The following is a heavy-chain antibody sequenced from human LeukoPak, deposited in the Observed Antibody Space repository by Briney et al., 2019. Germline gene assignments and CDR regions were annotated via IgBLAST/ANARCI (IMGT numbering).Heavy chain of an antibody. J-gene: IGHJ4*02. CDR1: GGSISSGDYY. CDR3: ARSSLYRSSWYFDY. D-gene: IGHD6-13*01. V-gene: IGHV4-30-4*08. Sequence: SETLSLTCTVSGGSISSGDYYWSWIRQPPGKGLEWIGYIYYSGSTYYNASLKSRVTISVDTSKNQFSLNLSSVTAADTAVYYCARSSLYRSSWYFDYRGQGTLVTVSS. CDR2: IYYSGST.